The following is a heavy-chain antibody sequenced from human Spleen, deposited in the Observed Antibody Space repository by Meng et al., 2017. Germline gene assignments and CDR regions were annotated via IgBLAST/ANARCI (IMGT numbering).Heavy chain of an antibody. J-gene: IGHJ4*02. Sequence: SETLSLTCSASGGSISSYYWSWIRQPPGRGLEWIGYIYYSGSTNYNPSLKSRVTISVDTSKNQFSLKLSSVTAADTAVYYCTRGPRLDYWGQGTLVTV. V-gene: IGHV4-59*01. CDR2: IYYSGST. CDR3: TRGPRLDY. CDR1: GGSISSYY.